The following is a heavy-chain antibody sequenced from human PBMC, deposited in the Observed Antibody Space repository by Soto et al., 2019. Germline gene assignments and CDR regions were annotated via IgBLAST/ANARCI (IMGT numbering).Heavy chain of an antibody. J-gene: IGHJ5*02. Sequence: ASVKVSCKASGYTFTSYAISWVRQAPGQGLEWMGRISTYNGNTNYAQKLQGRVTLTTDTSTSTAYMELRSLRSDDTAVYYCARDAGTDWFDPWGQGPLVTVSS. V-gene: IGHV1-18*01. CDR1: GYTFTSYA. D-gene: IGHD6-13*01. CDR2: ISTYNGNT. CDR3: ARDAGTDWFDP.